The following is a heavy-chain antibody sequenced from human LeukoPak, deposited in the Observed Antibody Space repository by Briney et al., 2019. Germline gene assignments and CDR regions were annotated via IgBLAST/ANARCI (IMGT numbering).Heavy chain of an antibody. V-gene: IGHV3-23*01. Sequence: GGSLRLSCAASGFTFSSYAMSWVRQAPGKGLEWVSAISGSGGSTYYADSVKGRFTISRDNSKNTLYLQMNSLRAEDTAVYYCAKDRRSSGWYENYYYYYGMDVWGQGTTVTVSS. CDR3: AKDRRSSGWYENYYYYYGMDV. CDR1: GFTFSSYA. D-gene: IGHD6-19*01. CDR2: ISGSGGST. J-gene: IGHJ6*02.